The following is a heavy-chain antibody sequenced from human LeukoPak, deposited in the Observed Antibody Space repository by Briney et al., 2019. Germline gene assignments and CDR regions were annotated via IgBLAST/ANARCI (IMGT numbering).Heavy chain of an antibody. CDR1: GCSLNNYK. J-gene: IGHJ4*02. D-gene: IGHD6-13*01. V-gene: IGHV4-59*01. Sequence: SETLSLTCTVSGCSLNNYKWSWIRQPPGKGLEWIGDFSFSGSTKYNPSLKSRVTISAETFKNQYSLKVSSVTAPDTAVYYCARFAQVDSSTWYYFDSWGQGTLVTVSS. CDR2: FSFSGST. CDR3: ARFAQVDSSTWYYFDS.